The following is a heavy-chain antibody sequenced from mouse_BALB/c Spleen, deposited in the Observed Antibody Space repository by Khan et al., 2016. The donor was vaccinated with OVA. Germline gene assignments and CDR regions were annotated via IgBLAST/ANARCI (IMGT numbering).Heavy chain of an antibody. Sequence: EVQLQQSGPELVKPGTSMKMSCKASGSSFTGYTLNWVKQNHGKNLEWIGLINPYNGDTSYNQKFKGKATLTVDKSSRTAYMELLSLTSEDSAVYYCARRDGYYVHWYFDVWGAGTTVTVSS. V-gene: IGHV1-19*01. D-gene: IGHD2-3*01. CDR3: ARRDGYYVHWYFDV. J-gene: IGHJ1*01. CDR1: GSSFTGYT. CDR2: INPYNGDT.